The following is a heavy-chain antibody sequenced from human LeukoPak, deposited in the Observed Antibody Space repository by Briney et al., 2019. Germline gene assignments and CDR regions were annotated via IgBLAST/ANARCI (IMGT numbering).Heavy chain of an antibody. CDR3: ARSALDNSGSSYNPQPFHY. D-gene: IGHD3-10*01. J-gene: IGHJ4*02. V-gene: IGHV4-59*01. Sequence: SETLSLTCTVSGGSISTYFWSWIRQPPGKGLEWIGYVYYSGSTNYNPSLKSRVTISVDTSENQFSLKLTSVTAADTAVYYCARSALDNSGSSYNPQPFHYWGQGTLVTVSS. CDR2: VYYSGST. CDR1: GGSISTYF.